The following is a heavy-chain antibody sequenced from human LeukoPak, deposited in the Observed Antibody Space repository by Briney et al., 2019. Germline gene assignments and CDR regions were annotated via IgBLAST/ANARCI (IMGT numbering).Heavy chain of an antibody. CDR2: IYYSGST. J-gene: IGHJ4*02. CDR1: GGSISSYY. V-gene: IGHV4-59*01. CDR3: ARSTGFGELFT. Sequence: PSETLSLTCTVSGGSISSYYWSWIRQPPGKGLEWIGYIYYSGSTNYNPSLKSRVTISVDTSKNQFSLKLGSVTAADTAVYYCARSTGFGELFTWGQGTLVTVSS. D-gene: IGHD3-10*01.